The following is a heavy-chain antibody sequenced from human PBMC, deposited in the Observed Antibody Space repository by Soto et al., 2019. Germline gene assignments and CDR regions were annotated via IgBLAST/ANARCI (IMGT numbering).Heavy chain of an antibody. CDR1: GGTFSSYA. Sequence: SVKVSCKASGGTFSSYAISWVRQAPGQGLEWMGGIIPIFGTANYAQKFQGRVTITADESTSTAYMELSSLRSEDTAVYYCARIRCGGDCYSGLDYWGQGTLVTVSS. V-gene: IGHV1-69*13. CDR2: IIPIFGTA. J-gene: IGHJ4*02. D-gene: IGHD2-21*02. CDR3: ARIRCGGDCYSGLDY.